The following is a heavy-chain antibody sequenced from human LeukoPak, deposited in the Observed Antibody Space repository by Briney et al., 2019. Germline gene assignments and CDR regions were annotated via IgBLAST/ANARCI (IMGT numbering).Heavy chain of an antibody. Sequence: PGGSLRLSCAASGFTFSSYGMHWVRQAPGKGLEWVAFIRYDGSNKYYADSVKGRFTISRDNSKNTLYLQMNSLRAEDTAVYYCAKDRPSMDYYGSGPLDYWGQGTLVTVSS. CDR1: GFTFSSYG. J-gene: IGHJ4*02. V-gene: IGHV3-30*02. CDR2: IRYDGSNK. CDR3: AKDRPSMDYYGSGPLDY. D-gene: IGHD3-10*01.